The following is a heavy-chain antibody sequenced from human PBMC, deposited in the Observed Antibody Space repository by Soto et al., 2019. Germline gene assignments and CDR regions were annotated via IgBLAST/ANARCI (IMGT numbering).Heavy chain of an antibody. CDR1: GYTFTSYD. J-gene: IGHJ6*03. CDR3: ARPVGLRYCSGGSCYLGGRHYYYMDV. Sequence: GASVKVSCKASGYTFTSYDINWVRQATGQGLEWMGWMNPNSGNTGYAQKFQGRVTMTRNTSISTAYMELSSLRSDDTAVYYCARPVGLRYCSGGSCYLGGRHYYYMDVWGKGTTVTVSS. CDR2: MNPNSGNT. D-gene: IGHD2-15*01. V-gene: IGHV1-8*01.